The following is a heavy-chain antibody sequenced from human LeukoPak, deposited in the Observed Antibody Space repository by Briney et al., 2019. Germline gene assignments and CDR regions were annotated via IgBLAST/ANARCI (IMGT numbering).Heavy chain of an antibody. CDR3: AKVNYDILTGSLLGLDY. Sequence: RGGSLRLSCAASGVTFSTYAMSWVRQAPGQGLEWVANIKQDGSEKYYVDSVKGRFTITRDNAKNSLYLQMNSLRAEDTAVYYCAKVNYDILTGSLLGLDYWGQGTLVTVSS. D-gene: IGHD3-9*01. CDR1: GVTFSTYA. V-gene: IGHV3-7*01. J-gene: IGHJ4*02. CDR2: IKQDGSEK.